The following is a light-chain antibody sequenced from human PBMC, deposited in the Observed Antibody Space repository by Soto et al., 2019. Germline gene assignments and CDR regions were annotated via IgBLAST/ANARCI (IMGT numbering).Light chain of an antibody. Sequence: DIQMTQSPSSLSASVGDRVTITCQASQDISNYLNWYQQKPGKAPKLLIYDASNLETGVTSRFSGSGSWTDFTFTISSLQPEDIATYYCQQYDNLPLTFGGGTKVEIK. CDR1: QDISNY. CDR3: QQYDNLPLT. V-gene: IGKV1-33*01. CDR2: DAS. J-gene: IGKJ4*01.